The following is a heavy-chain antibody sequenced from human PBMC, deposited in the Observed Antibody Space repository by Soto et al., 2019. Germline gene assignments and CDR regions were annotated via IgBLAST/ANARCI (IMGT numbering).Heavy chain of an antibody. V-gene: IGHV5-51*01. CDR2: IYPGDSYT. D-gene: IGHD6-13*01. CDR1: GYSFPNYW. CDR3: ARLQAAAGDNDLTFDY. Sequence: GESLKISCKGSGYSFPNYWIGWVRQMSGKGLEWMGIIYPGDSYTNYSPSFQGHVTISADKSISTAYLQWSSLKASDTAMYYCARLQAAAGDNDLTFDYWGQGTLVTVSS. J-gene: IGHJ4*02.